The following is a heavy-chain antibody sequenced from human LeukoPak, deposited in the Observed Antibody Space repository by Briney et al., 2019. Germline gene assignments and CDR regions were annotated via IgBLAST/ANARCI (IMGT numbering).Heavy chain of an antibody. CDR3: ANIGYCSSTSCPYYYYGMDV. Sequence: SETLSLTCAVYGGSFSGYYWSWIRQPPGKGLDWIGEINHSGSTNYNPSPKSRVTISVDTSKNQFSLKLSSVTAADTAVYYCANIGYCSSTSCPYYYYGMDVWGRGTTVTVSS. D-gene: IGHD2-2*03. J-gene: IGHJ6*02. V-gene: IGHV4-34*01. CDR2: INHSGST. CDR1: GGSFSGYY.